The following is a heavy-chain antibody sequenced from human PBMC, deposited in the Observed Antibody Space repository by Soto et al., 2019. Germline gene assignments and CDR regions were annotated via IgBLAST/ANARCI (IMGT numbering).Heavy chain of an antibody. Sequence: SVKVSCKASGGTFSSYAISWVRQAPGQGLEWMGGIIPIFGTANYAQKFQGRVTITADKSTSTAYMELSSLRSEDTAVYYCARQVGLRLRLTTFDYWGQGTLVTVSS. CDR1: GGTFSSYA. CDR3: ARQVGLRLRLTTFDY. V-gene: IGHV1-69*06. J-gene: IGHJ4*02. CDR2: IIPIFGTA. D-gene: IGHD5-12*01.